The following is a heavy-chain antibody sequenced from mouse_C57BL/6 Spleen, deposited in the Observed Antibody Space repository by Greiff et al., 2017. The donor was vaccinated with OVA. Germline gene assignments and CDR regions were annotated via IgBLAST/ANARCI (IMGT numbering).Heavy chain of an antibody. V-gene: IGHV1-4*01. CDR3: ARSRDYDGFDY. J-gene: IGHJ2*01. CDR2: INPSSGYT. D-gene: IGHD2-4*01. CDR1: GYTFTSYT. Sequence: VKLMESGAELARPGASVKMSCKASGYTFTSYTMHWVKQRPGQGLEWIGYINPSSGYTKYNQKFKDKATLTADKSSSTAYMQLSSLTSEDSAVYYCARSRDYDGFDYWGQGTTLTVSS.